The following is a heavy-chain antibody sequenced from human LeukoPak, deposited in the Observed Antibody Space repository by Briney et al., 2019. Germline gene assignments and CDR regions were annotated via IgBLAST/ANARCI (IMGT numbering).Heavy chain of an antibody. Sequence: QPGGSLRLSCAASGFTVSSNYMSWVRQAPGKGLEWGSVIYSGVSTYYADSVKGRFTISRDDSKNTLYLQMNSLRAEDTAVYYCARDLDCSGGSCYSYWGQGTLVTVSS. CDR1: GFTVSSNY. J-gene: IGHJ4*02. D-gene: IGHD2-15*01. CDR2: IYSGVST. V-gene: IGHV3-66*02. CDR3: ARDLDCSGGSCYSY.